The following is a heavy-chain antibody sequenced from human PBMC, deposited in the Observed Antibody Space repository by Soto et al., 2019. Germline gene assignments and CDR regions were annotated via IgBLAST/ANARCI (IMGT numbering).Heavy chain of an antibody. CDR3: ARTGDSSYYRGWFDP. D-gene: IGHD3-3*01. V-gene: IGHV3-66*01. CDR2: IYSGGTT. Sequence: EVQLVESGGGLVQPGGSLRLSCAASGFTVSSNYMSWVRQAPGRGLEWVSVIYSGGTTYYADSVKGRFTISRDYSKNTLYLQMNILRDEDTAVYYCARTGDSSYYRGWFDPWGQGTLVTVSS. J-gene: IGHJ5*02. CDR1: GFTVSSNY.